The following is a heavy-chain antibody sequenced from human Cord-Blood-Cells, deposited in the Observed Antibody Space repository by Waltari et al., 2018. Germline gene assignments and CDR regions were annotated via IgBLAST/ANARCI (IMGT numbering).Heavy chain of an antibody. J-gene: IGHJ4*02. CDR3: ARSPSRFLEWLLGYFDY. D-gene: IGHD3-3*01. CDR1: GGSISSSSYY. V-gene: IGHV4-39*01. Sequence: QLQLQESGPGLVKPSETLSLTCTVSGGSISSSSYYWGWIRQPPGKGLGWIGSIYYSGSTYHNPSLKSRVTISVDTSKNQFSLKLSSVTAADTAVYYCARSPSRFLEWLLGYFDYWGQGTLVTVSS. CDR2: IYYSGST.